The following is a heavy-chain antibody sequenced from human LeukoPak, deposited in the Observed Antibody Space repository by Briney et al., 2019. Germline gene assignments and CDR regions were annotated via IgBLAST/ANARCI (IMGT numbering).Heavy chain of an antibody. CDR3: ARGKVRLLGYYDYYNAMDV. D-gene: IGHD7-27*01. J-gene: IGHJ6*02. Sequence: GGSLRLSCAASGFRISTYGIHWVRQAPGKGLEWVALIWYDGDRKYYLDSVKGRFTISGDNSTNTVYLQMNSLRADDTAVYFCARGKVRLLGYYDYYNAMDVWGQGTTVSVSS. CDR2: IWYDGDRK. V-gene: IGHV3-33*01. CDR1: GFRISTYG.